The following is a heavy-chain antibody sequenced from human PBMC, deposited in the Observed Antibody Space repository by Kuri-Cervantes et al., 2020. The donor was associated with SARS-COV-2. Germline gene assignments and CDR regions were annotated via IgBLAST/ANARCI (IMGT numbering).Heavy chain of an antibody. Sequence: GESLKISCSASGFTFSTHAMHWVRQALGKGLEHVSGLDGNGHMIYYADSVKGRFTISRDNSKSTVYLQMSSLGAEDTALYYCVKDLTGYWAFDYWGQGTLVTVSS. CDR2: LDGNGHMI. J-gene: IGHJ4*02. V-gene: IGHV3-64D*06. D-gene: IGHD1-20*01. CDR1: GFTFSTHA. CDR3: VKDLTGYWAFDY.